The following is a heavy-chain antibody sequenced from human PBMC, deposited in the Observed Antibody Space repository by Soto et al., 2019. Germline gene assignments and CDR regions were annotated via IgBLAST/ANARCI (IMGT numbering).Heavy chain of an antibody. CDR3: AVLLRGGGGDGY. J-gene: IGHJ4*02. D-gene: IGHD3-10*01. Sequence: QVQLQESGPGLVKPSETLSLTCTVSGASVNNRDYHWSWIRQPPGRGLEWIGQVQIGGTTEFDSSSLKRRLTISIDASKNQFSLRLNSVTAADTAIYYCAVLLRGGGGDGYWGQGTLVTVSS. V-gene: IGHV4-61*08. CDR2: VQIGGTT. CDR1: GASVNNRDYH.